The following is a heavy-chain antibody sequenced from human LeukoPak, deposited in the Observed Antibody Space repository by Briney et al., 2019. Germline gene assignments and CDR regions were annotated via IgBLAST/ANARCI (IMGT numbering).Heavy chain of an antibody. D-gene: IGHD3-3*01. J-gene: IGHJ6*03. CDR3: ARDGQYDFWSGYPNGYMDV. CDR2: ISAYNGNT. CDR1: GYTFTSYG. V-gene: IGHV1-18*01. Sequence: ASVKVSCKASGYTFTSYGISWVRQAPGQGLEWMGWISAYNGNTNYAQKLQGRVTMTTDTSTSTAYMELRSLRSDDTAVYYCARDGQYDFWSGYPNGYMDVWGKGTTVTVSS.